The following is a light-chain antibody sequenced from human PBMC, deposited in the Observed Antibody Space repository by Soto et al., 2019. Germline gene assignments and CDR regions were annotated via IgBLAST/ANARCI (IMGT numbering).Light chain of an antibody. Sequence: EIVLTQSPGTLSLSPGGRATLSCRASESVSSSFVAWFQQKPGQAPRLLIHHTSTRATGIPDRFSGSGSGTDFTLTINRLEPEDFAMYFCQQYGSSPWTFGQGTKVDIK. J-gene: IGKJ1*01. CDR3: QQYGSSPWT. V-gene: IGKV3-20*01. CDR2: HTS. CDR1: ESVSSSF.